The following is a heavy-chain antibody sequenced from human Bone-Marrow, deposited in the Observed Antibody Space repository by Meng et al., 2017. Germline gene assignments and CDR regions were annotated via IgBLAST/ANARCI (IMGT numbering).Heavy chain of an antibody. CDR2: IHYSGNT. J-gene: IGHJ5*02. CDR3: ARHLLVGATLNWFDP. D-gene: IGHD1-26*01. V-gene: IGHV4-39*01. Sequence: QLQLQESGPGLVKPSETLSLTRTVSGGSIRRSSDYWGWVRQPPGKGLEWIGSIHYSGNTYYNPSLKSRVTISEHTSKNQFSLKLSSVTAADTAVFYCARHLLVGATLNWFDPWGQGTLVTVSS. CDR1: GGSIRRSSDY.